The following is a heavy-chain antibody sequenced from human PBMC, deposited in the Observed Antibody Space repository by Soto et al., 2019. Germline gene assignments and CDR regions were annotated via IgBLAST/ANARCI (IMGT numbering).Heavy chain of an antibody. D-gene: IGHD6-19*01. V-gene: IGHV3-23*01. J-gene: IGHJ4*02. Sequence: EVRLLEAGGGLKQPGGSLRLSCAASGFTFKESAMNWVRQAPGKGLEWVASISDTGASTWYAESVRGRLSISRDNSKNNLYLQMNSLRGEDTAVYYCAKGRGSGWAWYFDNWGQGTLVTVSS. CDR1: GFTFKESA. CDR2: ISDTGAST. CDR3: AKGRGSGWAWYFDN.